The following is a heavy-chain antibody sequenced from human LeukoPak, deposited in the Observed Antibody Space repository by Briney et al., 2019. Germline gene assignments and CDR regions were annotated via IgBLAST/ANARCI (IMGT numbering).Heavy chain of an antibody. J-gene: IGHJ4*02. CDR1: GFTFGGYA. D-gene: IGHD5-24*01. V-gene: IGHV3-49*04. Sequence: PGGSLRLSCSASGFTFGGYAMSWVRQAPGKGLEWVGFIRSKAYGGTTEYAASVKGRFTIPRDDSKSIAYLQMNSLKTEDTAVYYCTRASKDGYDYWGQGTLVTVSS. CDR2: IRSKAYGGTT. CDR3: TRASKDGYDY.